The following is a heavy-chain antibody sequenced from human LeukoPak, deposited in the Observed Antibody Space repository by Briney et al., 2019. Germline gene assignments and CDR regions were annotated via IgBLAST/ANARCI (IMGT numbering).Heavy chain of an antibody. D-gene: IGHD2-21*02. Sequence: ASVKVSCKASGGTFSSYAISWVRQAPGQGLEWMGRIIPILGIANYAQKFQGRVTITADKSTSTAYMELSSLRSEDTAGYYCASAACAGDCFDAFDIWGQGTMVTVS. CDR2: IIPILGIA. J-gene: IGHJ3*02. CDR3: ASAACAGDCFDAFDI. V-gene: IGHV1-69*04. CDR1: GGTFSSYA.